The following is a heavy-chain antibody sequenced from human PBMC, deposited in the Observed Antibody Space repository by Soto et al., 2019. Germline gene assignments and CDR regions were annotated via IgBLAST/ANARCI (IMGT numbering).Heavy chain of an antibody. CDR2: IMPGSSHI. V-gene: IGHV3-48*01. CDR1: GFTFSIYS. CDR3: ARDISYSSGWEIYYYYGMDV. D-gene: IGHD6-19*01. Sequence: GGSLRLSCAASGFTFSIYSMNWVRQAPGKGLEWVSYIMPGSSHIFYADSVKGRFTISRDNAKNSLYLQMNSLRAEDTAVYYCARDISYSSGWEIYYYYGMDVWGQGTTVTVSS. J-gene: IGHJ6*02.